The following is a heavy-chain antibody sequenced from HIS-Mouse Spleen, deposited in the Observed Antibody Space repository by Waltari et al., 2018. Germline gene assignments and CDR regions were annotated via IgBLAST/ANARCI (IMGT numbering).Heavy chain of an antibody. D-gene: IGHD6-19*01. V-gene: IGHV2-70*15. Sequence: QVTLMESGPALVKPTQTLTLTCTFSGFSLSTSGMCVSWIRQPPGKALEWLARIDWDDDKYYSTSLKTRLNISKDTSKNQVVLTMTNMDPVDTATYYCARIAEGYSSGWYAFDYWGQGTLVTVSS. CDR3: ARIAEGYSSGWYAFDY. CDR1: GFSLSTSGMC. J-gene: IGHJ4*02. CDR2: IDWDDDK.